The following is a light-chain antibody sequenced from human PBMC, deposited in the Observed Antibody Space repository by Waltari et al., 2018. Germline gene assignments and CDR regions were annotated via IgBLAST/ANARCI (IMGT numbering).Light chain of an antibody. CDR1: SGHSSNI. Sequence: QLVLTQSPSASASLGASVKLTCTLDSGHSSNIVAWLQQQPEEGPRYLMKINSDGSHSKGDEIPDRFSGSSSGAERYLTISSVHSEDEADYYCQTGGHGTWVFGGGTKLTVL. J-gene: IGLJ3*02. CDR3: QTGGHGTWV. V-gene: IGLV4-69*01. CDR2: INSDGSH.